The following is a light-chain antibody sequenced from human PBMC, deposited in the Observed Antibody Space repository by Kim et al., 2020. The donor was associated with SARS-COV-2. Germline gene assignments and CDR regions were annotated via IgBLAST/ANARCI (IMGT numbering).Light chain of an antibody. CDR2: GKN. Sequence: ALGQTVRITCQGDSLRSYYASCYQQKPGQAPVFVIYGKNNRPSGIPDRFSGSSSGNTASLTITGAQAEDEADYYCNSRDSSGNHLVFGGGTQLTVL. J-gene: IGLJ2*01. CDR3: NSRDSSGNHLV. V-gene: IGLV3-19*01. CDR1: SLRSYY.